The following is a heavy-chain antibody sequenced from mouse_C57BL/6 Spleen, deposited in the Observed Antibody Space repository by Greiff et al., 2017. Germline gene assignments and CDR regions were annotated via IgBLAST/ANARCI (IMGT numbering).Heavy chain of an antibody. CDR1: GFTFSDYG. Sequence: EVQLVESGGGLVKPGGSLKLSCAASGFTFSDYGMHWVRQAPEQGLEWVAYISSGSSTIYYADTVKGRFTISRDNAKNTLFLQMTSLRSEDTDMYYSARRGLLRSLFDDWGQGTTLTVSS. J-gene: IGHJ2*01. CDR2: ISSGSSTI. D-gene: IGHD1-1*01. CDR3: ARRGLLRSLFDD. V-gene: IGHV5-17*01.